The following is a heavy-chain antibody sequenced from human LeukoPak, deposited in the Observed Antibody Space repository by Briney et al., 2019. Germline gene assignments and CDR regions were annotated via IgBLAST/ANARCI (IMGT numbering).Heavy chain of an antibody. CDR2: TYYRSKWYN. J-gene: IGHJ4*02. Sequence: SQTLSLTCAISGDSVSSNNAAWNWIRQSPSRGLEWLGMTYYRSKWYNDYAVSMKSRITINPDTSKNQFSLQLNSVTPEDTAVYYCARGGHGLTVAVFEYWGQGALVTVSS. CDR1: GDSVSSNNAA. CDR3: ARGGHGLTVAVFEY. V-gene: IGHV6-1*01. D-gene: IGHD6-19*01.